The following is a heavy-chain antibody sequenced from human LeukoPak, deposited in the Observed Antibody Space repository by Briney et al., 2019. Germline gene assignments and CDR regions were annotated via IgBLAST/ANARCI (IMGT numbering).Heavy chain of an antibody. CDR1: GFTFSSYA. CDR3: AKHSEDWLLFY. J-gene: IGHJ4*02. CDR2: ISGSGGST. Sequence: GGSLRLSCAASGFTFSSYAMSWVRQAPGKGLERVSAISGSGGSTYYADSVKGRFTISRDNSKNTLYLQMNSPRAEDTAVYYCAKHSEDWLLFYWGQGTLVTVSS. D-gene: IGHD3-9*01. V-gene: IGHV3-23*01.